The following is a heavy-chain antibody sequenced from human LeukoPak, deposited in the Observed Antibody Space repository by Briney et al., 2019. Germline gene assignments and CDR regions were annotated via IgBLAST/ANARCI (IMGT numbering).Heavy chain of an antibody. D-gene: IGHD5-12*01. J-gene: IGHJ4*02. V-gene: IGHV3-23*01. Sequence: GGSLRPSCAASGFTFSSYAMSWVRQAPGKGLEWVSGISGSGGSTYYADSVKGRFTISRDNSKNTLYLQINSLRAEDTAVYYCANRYSGYGYFDYWGQGTLVTVSS. CDR1: GFTFSSYA. CDR3: ANRYSGYGYFDY. CDR2: ISGSGGST.